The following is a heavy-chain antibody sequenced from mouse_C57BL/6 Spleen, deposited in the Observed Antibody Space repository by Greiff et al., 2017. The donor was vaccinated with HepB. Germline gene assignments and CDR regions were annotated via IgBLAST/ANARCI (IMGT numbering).Heavy chain of an antibody. D-gene: IGHD2-4*01. CDR2: IRNKANGYTT. V-gene: IGHV7-3*01. Sequence: EVHLVESGGGLVQPGGSLSLSCAASGFTFTDYYMSWVRQPPGKALEWLGFIRNKANGYTTEYSASVKGRFTISRDNSQSILYLQMNALRAEDSATYYGARGLRGYYYAMDYWGQGTSVTVSS. J-gene: IGHJ4*01. CDR3: ARGLRGYYYAMDY. CDR1: GFTFTDYY.